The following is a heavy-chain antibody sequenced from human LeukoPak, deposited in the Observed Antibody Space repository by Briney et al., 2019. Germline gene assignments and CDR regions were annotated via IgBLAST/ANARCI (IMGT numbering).Heavy chain of an antibody. D-gene: IGHD3-22*01. CDR3: TGAGHYSDSGGYYHDAFDI. CDR2: IWYDVTNK. Sequence: GGSLRLSCAAAGFTFSNVGMHWVRHAPGKGLELVALIWYDVTNKYYADSVKSRFIISRDNYKNTLFLQIKSLRAEETAVFYCTGAGHYSDSGGYYHDAFDIWGRGTVVTVSS. V-gene: IGHV3-33*01. J-gene: IGHJ3*02. CDR1: GFTFSNVG.